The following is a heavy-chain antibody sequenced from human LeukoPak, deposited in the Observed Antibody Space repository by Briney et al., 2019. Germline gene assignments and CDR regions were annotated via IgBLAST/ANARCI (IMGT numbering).Heavy chain of an antibody. CDR1: GFIFSSYA. CDR3: AKDSLVNSQEYFDY. D-gene: IGHD2/OR15-2a*01. V-gene: IGHV3-23*01. CDR2: ISGSGGST. Sequence: GGSLRLSCAASGFIFSSYAMSWVRQAPGKGLEWVSAISGSGGSTYYADSVKGRFTISRDNSKNTLYLQMNSLRAEDTAVYYCAKDSLVNSQEYFDYWGQGTLVTVSS. J-gene: IGHJ4*02.